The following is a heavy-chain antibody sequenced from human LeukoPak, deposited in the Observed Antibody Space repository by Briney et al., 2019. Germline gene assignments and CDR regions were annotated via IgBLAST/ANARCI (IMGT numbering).Heavy chain of an antibody. V-gene: IGHV3-74*01. J-gene: IGHJ3*02. Sequence: PGGSLRLSCAASGFTFSSYWMHWVRQAPGKGLVWVSRINSDGSGTTYADSVKSRFTISRDNAKNTLYLQMSSLRVEDTAVYYCANGYTSTYYNALDIRGKGTMVTVSS. CDR2: INSDGSGT. CDR1: GFTFSSYW. D-gene: IGHD3-16*01. CDR3: ANGYTSTYYNALDI.